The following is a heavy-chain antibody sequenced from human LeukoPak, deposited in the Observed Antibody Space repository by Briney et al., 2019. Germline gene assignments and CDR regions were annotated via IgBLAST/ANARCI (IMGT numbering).Heavy chain of an antibody. D-gene: IGHD3-10*01. CDR1: GFTFSSYA. Sequence: PGGSLRLSCAASGFTFSSYAMSWVRQAPGKGLEWVSAISGSGGSTYYADSVKGRFTISRDNSKNTLYLQMNSLRAEDTAVYYCARAYYVSGSYYFDFWGQGTLVTVSS. CDR3: ARAYYVSGSYYFDF. J-gene: IGHJ4*02. CDR2: ISGSGGST. V-gene: IGHV3-23*01.